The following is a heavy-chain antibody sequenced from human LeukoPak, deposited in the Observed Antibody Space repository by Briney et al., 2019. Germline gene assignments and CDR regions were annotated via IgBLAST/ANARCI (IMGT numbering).Heavy chain of an antibody. V-gene: IGHV3-21*01. CDR2: ISSSSSYI. CDR3: AREYGDYSSGYDY. J-gene: IGHJ4*02. CDR1: GFTFSSYS. Sequence: GGSLRPSCAASGFTFSSYSMNWVRQAPGKGLEWVSSISSSSSYIYYADSVKGRFTISRDNAKNSLYLQMNSLRAEDTAVYYCAREYGDYSSGYDYWGQGTLVTVSS. D-gene: IGHD4-17*01.